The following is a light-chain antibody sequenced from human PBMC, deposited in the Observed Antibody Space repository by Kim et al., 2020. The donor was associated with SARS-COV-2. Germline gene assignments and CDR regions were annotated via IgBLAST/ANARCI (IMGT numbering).Light chain of an antibody. V-gene: IGLV3-19*01. J-gene: IGLJ3*02. Sequence: VALGQTIRRTCHGHSRGTYWTSWYQQKPSQAPVFVMYGQRRPSGIPDRFAASKSGNTASLTITGAQAEDEADYYCSSRDISGHVLFGGGTKLTVL. CDR1: SRGTYW. CDR2: GQR. CDR3: SSRDISGHVL.